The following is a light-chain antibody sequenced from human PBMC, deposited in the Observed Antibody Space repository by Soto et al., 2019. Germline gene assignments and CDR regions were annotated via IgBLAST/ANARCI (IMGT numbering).Light chain of an antibody. CDR2: EVS. J-gene: IGLJ2*01. V-gene: IGLV2-8*01. CDR3: SSYAGSNMRE. CDR1: SSDVGGYNY. Sequence: QSALTQPPSASGSPGQSVTISCTGTSSDVGGYNYVSWYQQHPGKAPKLMIYEVSKRPSGVPDRFSGSKSGNTASLTVSGLQAEDEADYYCSSYAGSNMREFGGGTKLTVL.